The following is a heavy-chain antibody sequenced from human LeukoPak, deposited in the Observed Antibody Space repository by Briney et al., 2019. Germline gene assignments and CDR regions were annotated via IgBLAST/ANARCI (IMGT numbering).Heavy chain of an antibody. CDR2: IYPGDSDT. CDR3: ARQRSSGWYGFRAFDI. J-gene: IGHJ3*02. Sequence: GESLKISCKASGYSFTTYWIGWVRQMPGKGLEWMGIIYPGDSDTRYSPSFQGQVTISADKSISTAYLQWSSLKASDTAMYYCARQRSSGWYGFRAFDIWGQGTMVTVSS. D-gene: IGHD6-19*01. V-gene: IGHV5-51*01. CDR1: GYSFTTYW.